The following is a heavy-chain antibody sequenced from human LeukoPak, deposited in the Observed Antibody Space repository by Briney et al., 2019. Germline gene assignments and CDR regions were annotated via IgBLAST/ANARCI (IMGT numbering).Heavy chain of an antibody. V-gene: IGHV1-18*01. Sequence: ASVRVSCKASGYTFTSYGISWVRQAPGQGLEWMGWISAYNGNTNYAQKLQGRVTMTTDTSTSTAYMELRSLRSDDTAVYYCARQGYYYDSSGYYYRDAFDIWGQGTMATLSS. J-gene: IGHJ3*02. D-gene: IGHD3-22*01. CDR3: ARQGYYYDSSGYYYRDAFDI. CDR2: ISAYNGNT. CDR1: GYTFTSYG.